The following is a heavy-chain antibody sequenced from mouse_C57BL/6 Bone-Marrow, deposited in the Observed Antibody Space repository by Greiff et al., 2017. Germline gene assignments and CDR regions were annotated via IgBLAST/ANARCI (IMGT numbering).Heavy chain of an antibody. J-gene: IGHJ4*01. D-gene: IGHD1-1*01. CDR1: GYTFTDYY. CDR2: IYPGSGNT. CDR3: ARSRGYYGSSYDAMDY. Sequence: VQLQQSGAELVRPGASVKLSCKASGYTFTDYYINWVKQRPGQGLEWIARIYPGSGNTYYNEKFKGKATLTAEKSSSTAYMQLSSLTSEDSAVXFCARSRGYYGSSYDAMDYWGQGTSVTVSS. V-gene: IGHV1-76*01.